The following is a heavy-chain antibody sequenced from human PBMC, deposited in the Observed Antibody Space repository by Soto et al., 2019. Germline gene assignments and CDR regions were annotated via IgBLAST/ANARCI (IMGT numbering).Heavy chain of an antibody. J-gene: IGHJ5*02. D-gene: IGHD6-13*01. V-gene: IGHV1-3*01. Sequence: QVQLVQSGAEVKKPGASVKVSCKASGYTFTSYAMHWVRQAPGQRLEWMGWINAGNGNTKYSQKLQGRATITRDTSASTAYMELSSLRSEDTAVYYCARAVQDSSSWYGRTHGWFDPWGQGTPVTVSS. CDR2: INAGNGNT. CDR3: ARAVQDSSSWYGRTHGWFDP. CDR1: GYTFTSYA.